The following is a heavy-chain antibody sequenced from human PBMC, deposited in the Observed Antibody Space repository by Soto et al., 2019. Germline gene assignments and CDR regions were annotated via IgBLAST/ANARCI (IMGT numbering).Heavy chain of an antibody. D-gene: IGHD3-22*01. CDR3: ARIQRISMIVVSKPYFDY. V-gene: IGHV2-26*01. J-gene: IGHJ4*02. Sequence: GSGPTLVNPTETLTLTCTVSGFSLSNPRMGVSWIRQPPGKALEWLAHIFSNDEKSYRTSLKSRLTISRDTSKSQVVLTMTNMDPVDTATYYCARIQRISMIVVSKPYFDYWGQGALVTVSS. CDR1: GFSLSNPRMG. CDR2: IFSNDEK.